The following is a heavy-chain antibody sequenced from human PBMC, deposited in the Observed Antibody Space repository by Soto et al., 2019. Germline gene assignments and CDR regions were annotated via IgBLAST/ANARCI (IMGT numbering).Heavy chain of an antibody. CDR3: ARVVGEDYYYYGMDV. V-gene: IGHV4-61*01. Sequence: PSETLSLTCTVSGGSVSSRSYYWSWIRQPPGKGLEWIGHMYYSGTTNYQPSLKSRVTISADTSQNQFSLKLSSVTAADTAVYYCARVVGEDYYYYGMDVWGQGTTVTVSS. CDR2: MYYSGTT. CDR1: GGSVSSRSYY. J-gene: IGHJ6*02. D-gene: IGHD6-6*01.